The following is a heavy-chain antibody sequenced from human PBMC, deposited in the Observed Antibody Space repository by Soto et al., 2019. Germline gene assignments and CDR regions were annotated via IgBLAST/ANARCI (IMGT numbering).Heavy chain of an antibody. V-gene: IGHV1-2*04. J-gene: IGHJ5*02. CDR2: INPNSGGT. D-gene: IGHD3-16*02. CDR3: ARSRGLSLPSPFDP. Sequence: GASVKVSCKASGYTFTGYYMHWVRQAPGQGLEWMGWINPNSGGTNYAQKFQGWVTMTRDTSISTAYMELSRLRSDDTAVYYCARSRGLSLPSPFDPWGQGTLVTVSS. CDR1: GYTFTGYY.